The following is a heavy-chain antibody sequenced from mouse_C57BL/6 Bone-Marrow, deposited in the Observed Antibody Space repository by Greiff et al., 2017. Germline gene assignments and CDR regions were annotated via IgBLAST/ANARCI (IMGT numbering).Heavy chain of an antibody. D-gene: IGHD1-1*01. CDR3: ARHGSRYWYFDV. V-gene: IGHV5-12*01. CDR2: ISNGGGST. CDR1: GFTFSDYY. Sequence: EVMLVESGGGLVQPGGSLKLSCAASGFTFSDYYMYWVRQTPEKRLEWVAYISNGGGSTYYPDTVKGRFTISRDNAKNTLYLQMSRLKSEDTAMYYCARHGSRYWYFDVWGTGTTVTVSS. J-gene: IGHJ1*03.